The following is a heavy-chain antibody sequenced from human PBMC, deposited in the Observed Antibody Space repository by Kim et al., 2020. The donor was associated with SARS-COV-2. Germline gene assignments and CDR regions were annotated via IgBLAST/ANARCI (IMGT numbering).Heavy chain of an antibody. Sequence: GGSLRLSCVASGVSFNNAWMSWVRQAPGKGLEWVGRIISEAAGGTTAYAAPVRGRFTISRDDSEKTAYLEMDSLKIDDTAVYYCTTDPGDA. V-gene: IGHV3-15*01. CDR3: TTDPGDA. J-gene: IGHJ3*01. CDR1: GVSFNNAW. CDR2: IISEAAGGTT.